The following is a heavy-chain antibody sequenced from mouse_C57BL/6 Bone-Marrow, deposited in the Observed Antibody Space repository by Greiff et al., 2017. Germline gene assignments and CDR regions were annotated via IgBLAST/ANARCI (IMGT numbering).Heavy chain of an antibody. Sequence: QVQLKQSGAELARPGASVKLSCKASGYTFTSYGISWVKQRTGQGLEWIGEIYPRSGNTYYNEKFKGKATLTADKSSSTAYMELRSLTSEDSAVYFCARRGGSYFDYWGQGTTLTVSS. V-gene: IGHV1-81*01. CDR1: GYTFTSYG. J-gene: IGHJ2*01. D-gene: IGHD1-1*01. CDR2: IYPRSGNT. CDR3: ARRGGSYFDY.